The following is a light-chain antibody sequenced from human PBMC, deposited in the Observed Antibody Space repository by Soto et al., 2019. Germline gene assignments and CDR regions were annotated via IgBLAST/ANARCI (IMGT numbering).Light chain of an antibody. V-gene: IGKV3-15*01. CDR3: QQYNNWPWT. CDR1: QSISDT. CDR2: GAS. Sequence: EIVLTQSPGTLSLSPGERATLSCRASQSISDTLAWYQQKPGQAPRLLIYGASTRAPGFPARFSGSGSGTDFTLTISSLQSEDFAVYYCQQYNNWPWTFGQGTKVDIK. J-gene: IGKJ1*01.